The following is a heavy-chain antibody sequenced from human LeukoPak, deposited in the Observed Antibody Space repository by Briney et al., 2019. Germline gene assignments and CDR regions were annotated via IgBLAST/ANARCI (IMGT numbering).Heavy chain of an antibody. Sequence: PGGSLRLSCAASGFTFSGSAIHWVRQASGKGLEWVGRIRSKTNIYATAYAASVKGRFTISRDDSKNTAYLQTNSLQTEDTAVYYCTTSGSSYVMQPELFDYWGQGTLVTVSS. J-gene: IGHJ4*02. V-gene: IGHV3-73*01. CDR2: IRSKTNIYAT. D-gene: IGHD1-26*01. CDR1: GFTFSGSA. CDR3: TTSGSSYVMQPELFDY.